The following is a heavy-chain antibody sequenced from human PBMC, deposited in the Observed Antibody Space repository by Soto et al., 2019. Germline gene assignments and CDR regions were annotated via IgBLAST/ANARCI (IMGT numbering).Heavy chain of an antibody. D-gene: IGHD2-15*01. CDR2: IYYSGRT. J-gene: IGHJ4*02. CDR3: ARGHLGITTTGTWYDFDY. Sequence: QVQLQESSPRLVKPSETLSLTCTVSGDSISSYYWTWIRQPPGKGLEYIGYIYYSGRTYYNPSLKSRVTISVDTSKNQFSLKLSSVTAADTAVYYCARGHLGITTTGTWYDFDYWGQGTLVTVSS. V-gene: IGHV4-59*01. CDR1: GDSISSYY.